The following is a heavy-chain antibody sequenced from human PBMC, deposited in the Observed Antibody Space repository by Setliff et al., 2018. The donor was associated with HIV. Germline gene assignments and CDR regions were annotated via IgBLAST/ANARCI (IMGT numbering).Heavy chain of an antibody. CDR2: IDSDGSDT. V-gene: IGHV3-74*01. D-gene: IGHD3-3*01. CDR1: GLTFSNYW. Sequence: PGESLKISCVASGLTFSNYWMHWVRQAPGKGLVWVSRIDSDGSDTDYADSVRGRFTISRDNAKNTLYLQMTSLRAEDTAVYCCARGPQYNFWGGYLGLWGRGTLVTVSS. J-gene: IGHJ4*02. CDR3: ARGPQYNFWGGYLGL.